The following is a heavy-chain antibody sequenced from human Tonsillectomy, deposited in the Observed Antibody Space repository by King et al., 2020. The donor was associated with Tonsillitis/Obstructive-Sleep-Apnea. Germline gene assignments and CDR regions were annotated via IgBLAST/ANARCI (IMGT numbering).Heavy chain of an antibody. J-gene: IGHJ5*02. CDR2: IYPDDSDT. CDR1: GYSFSEYW. V-gene: IGHV5-51*01. D-gene: IGHD2-2*02. Sequence: VQLVESGAEVKKPGESLKISCKGSGYSFSEYWIAWVRQMPGKGLEWMGIIYPDDSDTRYSPSFQGQVTMSGDKAISTAYLQWSSLKASDTAIYYCARRRDVVVPAAIAGWFDPWGQGTLVTVSS. CDR3: ARRRDVVVPAAIAGWFDP.